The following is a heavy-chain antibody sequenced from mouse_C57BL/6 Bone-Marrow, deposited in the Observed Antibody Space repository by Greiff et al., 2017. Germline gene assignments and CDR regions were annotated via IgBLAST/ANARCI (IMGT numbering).Heavy chain of an antibody. Sequence: QVQLQQPGAELVKPGASVKMSCKASGYTFTSYWITWVKQRPGQGLEWIGDIYPGSGSTNYNEKFKSKATLTVDTSSSTAYMQLSSLTSDDSAVYYCARNYYGSSYFDYWGQGTTRTVSS. D-gene: IGHD1-1*01. CDR1: GYTFTSYW. CDR3: ARNYYGSSYFDY. J-gene: IGHJ2*01. CDR2: IYPGSGST. V-gene: IGHV1-55*01.